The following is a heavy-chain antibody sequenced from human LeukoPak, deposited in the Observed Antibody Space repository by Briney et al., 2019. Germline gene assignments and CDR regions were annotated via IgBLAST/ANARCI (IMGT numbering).Heavy chain of an antibody. J-gene: IGHJ3*02. CDR2: IFPGDSDT. D-gene: IGHD6-13*01. CDR1: GYSFASYW. Sequence: GESLKISCKASGYSFASYWIGWVRQMPGKGLEWMGIIFPGDSDTRYSPSFQGQVTISADKSISTAYLQWSSLKASDTALYYCARQSRWYFDAFDIWGQGTMVTISS. V-gene: IGHV5-51*01. CDR3: ARQSRWYFDAFDI.